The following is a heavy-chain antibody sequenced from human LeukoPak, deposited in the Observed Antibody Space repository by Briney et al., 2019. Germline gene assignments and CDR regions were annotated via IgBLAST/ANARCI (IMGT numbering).Heavy chain of an antibody. CDR2: ISNSGGST. Sequence: GGSLRLSCAASGFTFSSYGMSWVRQAPGKGLEWVSAISNSGGSTPYADSVKGRFTISRDNSKNTLYLQMNSLRGEDTAVYYCAREPWSAAGYNGMDVWGQGTTVTVSS. V-gene: IGHV3-23*01. J-gene: IGHJ6*02. CDR3: AREPWSAAGYNGMDV. D-gene: IGHD1-14*01. CDR1: GFTFSSYG.